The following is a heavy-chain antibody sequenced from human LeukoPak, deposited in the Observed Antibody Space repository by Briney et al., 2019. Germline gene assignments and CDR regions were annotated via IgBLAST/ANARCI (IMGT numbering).Heavy chain of an antibody. CDR3: ARGPNYYDSSGYYFSPHDY. CDR2: ISSSSSYI. V-gene: IGHV3-21*01. CDR1: GFTFSSYS. J-gene: IGHJ4*02. Sequence: PGGSLRLPCAASGFTFSSYSMNWVRQAPGKGLEWVSSISSSSSYIYYADSVKGRFTISRDNAKNSLHLQMNSLRAEDTAVYYCARGPNYYDSSGYYFSPHDYWGQGTLVTVSS. D-gene: IGHD3-22*01.